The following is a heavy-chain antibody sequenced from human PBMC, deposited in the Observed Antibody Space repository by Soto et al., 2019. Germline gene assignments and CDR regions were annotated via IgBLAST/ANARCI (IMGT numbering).Heavy chain of an antibody. CDR3: ASSAGYGDYEYYYYYGMDV. V-gene: IGHV4-4*07. Sequence: SQTLSLTCTVSGASISGFNWSWIRKSAGKGLEWIGSIYDTRTTEYNPSLKSRVMMSVDTCKKQFSLKLRSVTAADTAVYYCASSAGYGDYEYYYYYGMDVWGQGTTVTVS. CDR1: GASISGFN. CDR2: IYDTRTT. J-gene: IGHJ6*02. D-gene: IGHD4-17*01.